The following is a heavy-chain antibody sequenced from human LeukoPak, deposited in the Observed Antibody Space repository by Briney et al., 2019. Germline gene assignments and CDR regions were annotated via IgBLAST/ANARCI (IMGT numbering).Heavy chain of an antibody. CDR2: IYPGDSDT. D-gene: IGHD3-10*01. V-gene: IGHV5-51*01. CDR3: ARRLVRGVIDY. CDR1: GYILTSYW. J-gene: IGHJ4*02. Sequence: GESLKISCKASGYILTSYWIVWVRQMPGEGLEWMGVIYPGDSDTRYSPSFQGQVTISADKSISTAYQQWSSLKASDTAMYYCARRLVRGVIDYWGQGTLVTVSS.